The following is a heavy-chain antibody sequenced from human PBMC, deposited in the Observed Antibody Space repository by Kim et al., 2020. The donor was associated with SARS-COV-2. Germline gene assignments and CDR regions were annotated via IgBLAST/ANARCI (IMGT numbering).Heavy chain of an antibody. Sequence: GGSLRLSCAASGFTFDDYAMHWVRQAPGKGLEWVSLISGDGGSTYYADSVKGRFTISRDNSKNSLYLQMNSLRTEDTALYYCAKDHPGTMIEFYYGMDVWGQGTTVTVSS. CDR1: GFTFDDYA. V-gene: IGHV3-43*02. D-gene: IGHD3-22*01. CDR3: AKDHPGTMIEFYYGMDV. CDR2: ISGDGGST. J-gene: IGHJ6*02.